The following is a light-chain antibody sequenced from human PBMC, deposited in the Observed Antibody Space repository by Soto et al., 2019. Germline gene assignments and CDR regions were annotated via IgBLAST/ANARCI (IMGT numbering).Light chain of an antibody. CDR3: LQDYNYPWT. J-gene: IGKJ1*01. Sequence: AIQMTQSPSSLSASVGDRVTITCRASQGSRNDLGWYQQKPGKAPKLLISAASSLQSGVPSRFSGSGSGTDFTLTISSLQPEDFATYYCLQDYNYPWTFGQGTKVEIK. CDR2: AAS. CDR1: QGSRND. V-gene: IGKV1-6*01.